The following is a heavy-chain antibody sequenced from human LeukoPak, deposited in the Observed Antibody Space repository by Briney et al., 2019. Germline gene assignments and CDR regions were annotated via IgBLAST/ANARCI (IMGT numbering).Heavy chain of an antibody. D-gene: IGHD3-22*01. CDR3: ANLGPYYYDSSRYEGFDI. CDR1: GGSISGYY. V-gene: IGHV4-34*01. J-gene: IGHJ3*02. Sequence: PSETLSLTCTVSGGSISGYYWTWIRQPPGKRLEWIGEINHRGSTNYNPSLKSRVTISIDASKNQFSLKLSSVTAADTAVYYCANLGPYYYDSSRYEGFDIWGQGTMVTVSS. CDR2: INHRGST.